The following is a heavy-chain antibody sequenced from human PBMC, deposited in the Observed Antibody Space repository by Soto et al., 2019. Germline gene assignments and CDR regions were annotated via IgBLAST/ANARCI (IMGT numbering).Heavy chain of an antibody. V-gene: IGHV3-30-3*01. J-gene: IGHJ6*02. Sequence: GGSLRLSCAASGFTFSSYAMHWVRQAPGRGLEWVAVISYDGSNKYYADSVKGRFTISRDNSKNTLYLQMNSLRAEDTAVYYCARDTEQWPMGYYYYGMDVWGQGTTVTVSS. D-gene: IGHD6-19*01. CDR1: GFTFSSYA. CDR2: ISYDGSNK. CDR3: ARDTEQWPMGYYYYGMDV.